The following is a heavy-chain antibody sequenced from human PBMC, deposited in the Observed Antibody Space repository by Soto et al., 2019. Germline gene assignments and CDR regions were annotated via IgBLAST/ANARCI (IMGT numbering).Heavy chain of an antibody. J-gene: IGHJ4*02. D-gene: IGHD3-22*01. CDR1: GFAFSSYA. Sequence: GGSLRLSCTASGFAFSSYAMSWVRQAPGKGLEWVSAISGSGGSTYYADSVKGRFTISRDNSKNTLYLQMNSLRAEDTAVYYCAKDMGFYYDSSGPYDYWGQRTLVTVSS. V-gene: IGHV3-23*01. CDR3: AKDMGFYYDSSGPYDY. CDR2: ISGSGGST.